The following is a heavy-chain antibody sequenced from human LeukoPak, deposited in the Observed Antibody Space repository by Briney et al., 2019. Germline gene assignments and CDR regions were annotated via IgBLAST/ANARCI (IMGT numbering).Heavy chain of an antibody. CDR1: GYTFTGYY. CDR3: ARGTHRYYYDSSGYYAPYFDY. V-gene: IGHV1-2*02. CDR2: INPNTGGT. J-gene: IGHJ4*02. Sequence: ASVKVSCKASGYTFTGYYMHWVRQAPGQGLEWMGWINPNTGGTKYAQKFQGRVTMTRDTSITTAYMELSRLRSDDTAVYYCARGTHRYYYDSSGYYAPYFDYWGQGTLVTVSS. D-gene: IGHD3-22*01.